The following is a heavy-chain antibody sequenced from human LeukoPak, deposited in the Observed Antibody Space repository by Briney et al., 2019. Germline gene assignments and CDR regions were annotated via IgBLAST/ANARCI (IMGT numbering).Heavy chain of an antibody. CDR3: ARVGVVRYSDTSGSNWFDP. CDR2: ISVYNGDT. CDR1: GGTFSSYG. Sequence: ASVKVSCKASGGTFSSYGLAWVRQAPGQGLKWMGWISVYNGDTHHAQTLQGRVTMTTDTSTDTGYMELRNLRSDDTAVYYCARVGVVRYSDTSGSNWFDPWGQGTLVTVSS. J-gene: IGHJ5*02. D-gene: IGHD3-22*01. V-gene: IGHV1-18*01.